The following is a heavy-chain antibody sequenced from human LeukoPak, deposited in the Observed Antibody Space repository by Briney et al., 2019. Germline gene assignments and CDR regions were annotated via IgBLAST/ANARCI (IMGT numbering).Heavy chain of an antibody. CDR3: ARHAYYYDRSGSYEAFDI. D-gene: IGHD3-22*01. CDR1: GGSITSYH. Sequence: SETLSLTCTVSGGSITSYHYSWIWQPPGKGLEWIGYIYYSGSTNYNPSLKSRVTISVDTSKNQFSLKLSSVTAADTAVYYCARHAYYYDRSGSYEAFDIWGQGTMVTVSS. J-gene: IGHJ3*02. V-gene: IGHV4-59*01. CDR2: IYYSGST.